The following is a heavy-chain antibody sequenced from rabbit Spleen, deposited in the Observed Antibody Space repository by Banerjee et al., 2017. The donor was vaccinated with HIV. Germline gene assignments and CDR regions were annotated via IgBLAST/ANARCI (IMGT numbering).Heavy chain of an antibody. D-gene: IGHD1-1*01. CDR3: ARVQAFGSGSGAFIAFRQYYFNL. CDR1: GFSFSSSYY. Sequence: QEQLEESGGGLVQPEGSLTLTCTASGFSFSSSYYMCWVRQAPGKGLEWIGCIYTGSGSTYYASWVNGRFTISRSTSLNTVDLKMTSLTAADTATYFCARVQAFGSGSGAFIAFRQYYFNLWGPGTLVTVS. CDR2: IYTGSGST. J-gene: IGHJ4*01. V-gene: IGHV1S43*01.